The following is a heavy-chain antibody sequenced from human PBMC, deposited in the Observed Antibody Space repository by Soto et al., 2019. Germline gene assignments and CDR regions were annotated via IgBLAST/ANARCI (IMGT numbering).Heavy chain of an antibody. CDR2: IYYSGST. V-gene: IGHV4-31*03. J-gene: IGHJ5*02. Sequence: SETLSLTCTVSGGSISSGGYYWSWIRQHPGKGLEWIGYIYYSGSTYYNPSLKSRVTISVDTSKNQFSLKLSSVTAADTAVYYCARERLYCSGGSCYSGDIDPWGQGTLVTVSS. CDR3: ARERLYCSGGSCYSGDIDP. D-gene: IGHD2-15*01. CDR1: GGSISSGGYY.